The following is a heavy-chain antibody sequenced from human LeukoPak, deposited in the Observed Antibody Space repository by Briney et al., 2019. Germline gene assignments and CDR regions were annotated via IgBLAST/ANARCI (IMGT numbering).Heavy chain of an antibody. D-gene: IGHD3-22*01. CDR1: GFTFSSYW. J-gene: IGHJ1*01. CDR3: ARDPGEISGYYPEYFRH. Sequence: GGSLRLSCAASGFTFSSYWMHWVRQAPGKGLVWVSRIKSDGSTNYADSVKGRFTISRDNAKNTVSLQMNSLRAEDTGVYYCARDPGEISGYYPEYFRHWGQGTLVTVSS. V-gene: IGHV3-74*01. CDR2: IKSDGST.